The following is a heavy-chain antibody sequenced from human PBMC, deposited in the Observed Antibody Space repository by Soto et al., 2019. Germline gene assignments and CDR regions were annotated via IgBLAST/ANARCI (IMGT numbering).Heavy chain of an antibody. CDR2: FDPEDGET. Sequence: ASVKVSCKVSGYTLTELSMHWVRQAPGKGLEWMGGFDPEDGETIYAQKFQGRVTMTEDTSTDTAYMELSSLRSEDTAVYYCATRKTGTIPPPVDYWGQGTPVTAPQ. CDR1: GYTLTELS. J-gene: IGHJ4*02. D-gene: IGHD1-7*01. V-gene: IGHV1-24*01. CDR3: ATRKTGTIPPPVDY.